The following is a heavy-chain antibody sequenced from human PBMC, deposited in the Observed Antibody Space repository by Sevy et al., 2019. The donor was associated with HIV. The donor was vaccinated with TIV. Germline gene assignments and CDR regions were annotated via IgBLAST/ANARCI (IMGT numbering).Heavy chain of an antibody. CDR3: AREVSSSRGDLDN. CDR1: AYSFSPYV. V-gene: IGHV3-30*03. J-gene: IGHJ4*02. D-gene: IGHD6-13*01. CDR2: ISYDGHNK. Sequence: GGSLRLSCAASAYSFSPYVMHWVRQAPGKGLQWVAPISYDGHNKYYADSVKGRFTISRDNAKNSLYLQMNSLRAEDTAVYYCAREVSSSRGDLDNWGQGTLVTVSS.